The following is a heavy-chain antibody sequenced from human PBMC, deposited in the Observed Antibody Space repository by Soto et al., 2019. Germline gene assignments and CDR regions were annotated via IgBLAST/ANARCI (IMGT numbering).Heavy chain of an antibody. J-gene: IGHJ4*02. V-gene: IGHV3-23*01. CDR3: AKGYCSSTSCSFDY. CDR2: ISGTGDTT. D-gene: IGHD2-2*01. CDR1: GFTFTNFA. Sequence: GVSLRLSCAASGFTFTNFAMNWVCQAPGKGLEWVSVISGTGDTTYNADSVKGRFTISRDNSMNTAFLQMNSLRAEDTALYYCAKGYCSSTSCSFDYWGQGTLVTVSS.